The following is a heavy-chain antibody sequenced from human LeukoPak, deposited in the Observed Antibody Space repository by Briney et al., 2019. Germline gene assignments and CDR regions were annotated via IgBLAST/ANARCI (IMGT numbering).Heavy chain of an antibody. CDR3: ARGHYYGSGSGNLDMDV. Sequence: GGSLRLSCAASGFTFSSYEMNWVRQAPGKGLEWVSYISSSGSTIYYADSVKGRFTISRDNAKNSLYLQMNSLRAEDTAVYYCARGHYYGSGSGNLDMDVWGQGTTVTVSS. D-gene: IGHD3-10*01. J-gene: IGHJ6*02. CDR1: GFTFSSYE. CDR2: ISSSGSTI. V-gene: IGHV3-48*03.